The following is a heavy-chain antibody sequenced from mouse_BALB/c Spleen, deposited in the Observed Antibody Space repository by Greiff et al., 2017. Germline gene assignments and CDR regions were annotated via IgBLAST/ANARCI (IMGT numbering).Heavy chain of an antibody. D-gene: IGHD2-2*01. CDR3: ARELWLRRAFYYAMDY. Sequence: ESGPGLVKPSQSLSLTCTVTGYSITSDYAWNWIRQFPGNKLEWMGYISYSGSTSYNPSLKSRISITRDTSKNQFFLQLNSVTTEDTATYYCARELWLRRAFYYAMDYWGQGTSVTVSS. CDR1: GYSITSDYA. J-gene: IGHJ4*01. V-gene: IGHV3-2*02. CDR2: ISYSGST.